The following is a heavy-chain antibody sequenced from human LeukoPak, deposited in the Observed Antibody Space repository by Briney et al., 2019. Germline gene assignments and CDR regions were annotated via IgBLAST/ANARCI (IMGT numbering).Heavy chain of an antibody. D-gene: IGHD2-15*01. V-gene: IGHV4-4*07. Sequence: SETLSLTCTVSGGSISSYYWSWIRQPAGKGLEWIGRIYTSGSTNYNPSLKSRVTMSVDTSENQFSLKLSSVTAADTAVYYCARDLVCSGGSCYSVWFDPWGQGTLVTVSS. J-gene: IGHJ5*02. CDR3: ARDLVCSGGSCYSVWFDP. CDR1: GGSISSYY. CDR2: IYTSGST.